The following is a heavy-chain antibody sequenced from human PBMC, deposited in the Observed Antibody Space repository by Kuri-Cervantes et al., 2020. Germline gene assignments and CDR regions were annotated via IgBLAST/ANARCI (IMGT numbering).Heavy chain of an antibody. Sequence: ASVKVSSKASWYTFTRYSINWVRQAPGQGLEWMGWINTNTGNPTYAQGFTGRFVFSLDTSVSTAYLQISSLKAEDTAVYYCARDPGVAYDILTAAPKAYYYGMDVWGQGTTVTVSS. CDR2: INTNTGNP. J-gene: IGHJ6*02. CDR3: ARDPGVAYDILTAAPKAYYYGMDV. D-gene: IGHD3-9*01. V-gene: IGHV7-4-1*02. CDR1: WYTFTRYS.